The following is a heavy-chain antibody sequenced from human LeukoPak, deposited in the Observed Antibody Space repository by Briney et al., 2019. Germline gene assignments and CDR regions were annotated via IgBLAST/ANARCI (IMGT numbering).Heavy chain of an antibody. CDR1: GFNFINYW. V-gene: IGHV3-7*01. Sequence: GGSLRLSCAASGFNFINYWMSWVRQAPGKGLEWVANVKEDGTTKQYVDSVKGRFTISRDNAKNSLYLQMDSLRAGDTAVYYCVSQEVVPHWGQGTLVSVSS. CDR3: VSQEVVPH. J-gene: IGHJ4*02. CDR2: VKEDGTTK. D-gene: IGHD2-15*01.